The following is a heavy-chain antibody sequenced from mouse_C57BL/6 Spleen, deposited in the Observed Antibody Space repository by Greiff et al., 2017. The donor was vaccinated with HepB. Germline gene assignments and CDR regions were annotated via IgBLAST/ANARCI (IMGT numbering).Heavy chain of an antibody. V-gene: IGHV1-85*01. D-gene: IGHD1-2*01. CDR1: GYTFTSYD. Sequence: QVQLQQSGPELVKPGASVKLSCKASGYTFTSYDINWVKQRPGQGLEWIGWIYPRDGSTKYNEKFKGKATLTVDTSSSTAYMELHSLTSEDSAVYFCARSYYGPYWYFDVWGTGTTVTVSS. CDR2: IYPRDGST. CDR3: ARSYYGPYWYFDV. J-gene: IGHJ1*03.